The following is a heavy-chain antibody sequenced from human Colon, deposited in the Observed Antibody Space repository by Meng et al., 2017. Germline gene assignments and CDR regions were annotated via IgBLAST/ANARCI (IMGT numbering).Heavy chain of an antibody. CDR2: IYYSGTT. CDR3: AXXRVPGKY. CDR1: GCSVSSGTYY. Sequence: VQLQVSGPVLVGPSETLSLTCTVSGCSVSSGTYYWSWIRQPPGKGLELIGCIYYSGTTNYNPSLKSRVTISVDTSKNQFSLKLSSVTPAXTAVXFCAXXRVPGKYWGQGTLVTVSS. V-gene: IGHV4-61*01. D-gene: IGHD1-14*01. J-gene: IGHJ4*02.